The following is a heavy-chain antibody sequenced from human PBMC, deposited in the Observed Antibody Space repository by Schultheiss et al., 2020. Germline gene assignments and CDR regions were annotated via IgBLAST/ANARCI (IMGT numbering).Heavy chain of an antibody. V-gene: IGHV5-51*01. D-gene: IGHD3-16*01. CDR2: IYPGDSDT. CDR3: ARDHLGYSSDYFDY. J-gene: IGHJ4*02. CDR1: GYSFTSYW. Sequence: GGSLRLSCKGSGYSFTSYWIGWVRQMPGKGLEWMGIIYPGDSDTRYSPSFQGQVTISADKSISTAYLQWSSLKASDTAMYYCARDHLGYSSDYFDYWGQGSLVTVSS.